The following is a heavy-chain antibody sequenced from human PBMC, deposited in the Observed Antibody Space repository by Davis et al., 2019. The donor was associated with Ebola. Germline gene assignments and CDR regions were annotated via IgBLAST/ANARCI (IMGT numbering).Heavy chain of an antibody. J-gene: IGHJ4*02. D-gene: IGHD1/OR15-1a*01. Sequence: PGGSLRLSCAVSGFTFSTYWMAWVRQAPGKGLEWVANIKQDGSEEYYVDSVKGRFTISRDNAKNSLYLQMNSLRAGDTAVYYCAAGNSWGDYWGQGTLVTVSS. CDR3: AAGNSWGDY. V-gene: IGHV3-7*01. CDR1: GFTFSTYW. CDR2: IKQDGSEE.